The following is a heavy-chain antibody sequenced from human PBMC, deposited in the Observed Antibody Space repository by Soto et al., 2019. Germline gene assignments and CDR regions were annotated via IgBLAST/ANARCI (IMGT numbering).Heavy chain of an antibody. CDR3: ARVTWGPLDY. V-gene: IGHV6-1*01. CDR1: GDSVSSISAT. D-gene: IGHD3-16*01. J-gene: IGHJ4*02. Sequence: SQTLSLTCAISGDSVSSISATWNWIRQSPSRGLEWLGRTYYRSKWYNDYAVSVKSRITINPDTSKNQFFLQLSSVTPGGTAVYYCARVTWGPLDYWGQGTLVTVSS. CDR2: TYYRSKWYN.